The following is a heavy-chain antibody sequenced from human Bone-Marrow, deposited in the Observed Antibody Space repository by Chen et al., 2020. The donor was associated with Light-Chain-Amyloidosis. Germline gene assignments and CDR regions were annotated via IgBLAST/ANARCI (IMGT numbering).Heavy chain of an antibody. J-gene: IGHJ4*02. V-gene: IGHV3-48*01. Sequence: EVQLVESGGGLVQPGGSLRLSCAASGFTFSSYSMNWVRQAPGKGLEWVSYISSSSSTIYYADSVKGRFTISRDNAKNTLYLQMNSLRAEDTAVYYCARERIAVAGMSYYFDYWGQGTLVTVSS. D-gene: IGHD6-19*01. CDR1: GFTFSSYS. CDR3: ARERIAVAGMSYYFDY. CDR2: ISSSSSTI.